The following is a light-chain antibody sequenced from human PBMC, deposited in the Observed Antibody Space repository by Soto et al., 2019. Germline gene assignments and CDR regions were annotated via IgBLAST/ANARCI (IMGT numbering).Light chain of an antibody. CDR1: RSVSSRY. J-gene: IGKJ2*01. Sequence: ESMLTQSPGTLSLSPGDRATLSCRASRSVSSRYITWYQQKPGQAPRLIIYGASIRDTGIPDRFSGSGSGTDFTLTISSLEAEDFAVYYCQQFGDSPPAFTFGQGTKLEI. V-gene: IGKV3-20*01. CDR2: GAS. CDR3: QQFGDSPPAFT.